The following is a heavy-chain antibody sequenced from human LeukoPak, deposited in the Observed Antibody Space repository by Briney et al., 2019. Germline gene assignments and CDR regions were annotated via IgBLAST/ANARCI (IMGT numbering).Heavy chain of an antibody. CDR2: INPSGGST. CDR1: GYTFTSYY. Sequence: GASVKVSCKASGYTFTSYYMRWVRQAPGQGLEWMGIINPSGGSTSYAQKFQGRVTMTRDTSTSTVYMELRSLRSEDTAVYYCARGAYYDILTGYGGAFDIWGQGTMVTVSS. J-gene: IGHJ3*02. CDR3: ARGAYYDILTGYGGAFDI. D-gene: IGHD3-9*01. V-gene: IGHV1-46*01.